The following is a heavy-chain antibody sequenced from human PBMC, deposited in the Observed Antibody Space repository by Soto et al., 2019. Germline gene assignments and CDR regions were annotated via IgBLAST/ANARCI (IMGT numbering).Heavy chain of an antibody. CDR2: IWYDGSDK. Sequence: QVQLVESGGGVVQPGRSLRLSCAASGFTFSSYGMHWVRQAPGTGLEWVAVIWYDGSDKYYADSVKGRFTISRDNSKNTLYLQMNSLRAEDTAVYYCASSSAGGGMTPVINWGQGTLVTVSS. CDR1: GFTFSSYG. D-gene: IGHD4-17*01. J-gene: IGHJ4*02. V-gene: IGHV3-33*01. CDR3: ASSSAGGGMTPVIN.